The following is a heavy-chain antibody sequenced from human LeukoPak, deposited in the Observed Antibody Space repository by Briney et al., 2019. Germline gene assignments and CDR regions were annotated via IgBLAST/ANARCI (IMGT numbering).Heavy chain of an antibody. D-gene: IGHD6-19*01. V-gene: IGHV5-51*01. CDR2: LHPGDSDT. J-gene: IGHJ3*02. Sequence: PGESLKISCKGSGYSFTSNWIGWVRQVPEKGLEWMGILHPGDSDTRYSPSFQGQVTISADKSISTAYLQWTSLKASDTAMYYCARRPSGIAVAGTVLGAFDIWGQGTMVTVSS. CDR3: ARRPSGIAVAGTVLGAFDI. CDR1: GYSFTSNW.